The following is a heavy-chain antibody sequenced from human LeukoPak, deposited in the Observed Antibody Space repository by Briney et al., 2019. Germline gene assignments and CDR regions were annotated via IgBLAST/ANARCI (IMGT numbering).Heavy chain of an antibody. CDR3: ARLTVTTLHFDY. D-gene: IGHD4-11*01. CDR1: GFTFGDYY. CDR2: ISSSGSTI. Sequence: GGSLRLSCAASGFTFGDYYMSWIRQAPGKGLEWASYISSSGSTIYYADSVKGRFTVSRDNAKNSLYLQMNSLRAEDTAVYYCARLTVTTLHFDYWGRGTLVTVSS. J-gene: IGHJ4*02. V-gene: IGHV3-11*04.